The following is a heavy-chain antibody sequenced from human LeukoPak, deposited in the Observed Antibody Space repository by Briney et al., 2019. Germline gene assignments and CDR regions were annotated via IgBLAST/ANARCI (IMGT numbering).Heavy chain of an antibody. CDR1: GYTFTSYY. J-gene: IGHJ4*02. CDR2: INPSGGST. CDR3: AMFIVGATYFDY. D-gene: IGHD1-26*01. V-gene: IGHV1-46*01. Sequence: ASVKVSCKASGYTFTSYYMHWVRQAPGQGLEWMGIINPSGGSTSYAQKFQGRVTMTRDTSTSTVYMGLSSLRSEDTAVYYCAMFIVGATYFDYWGQGTLVTVSS.